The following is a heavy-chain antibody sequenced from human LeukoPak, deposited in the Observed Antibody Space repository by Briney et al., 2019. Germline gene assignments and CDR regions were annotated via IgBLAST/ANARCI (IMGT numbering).Heavy chain of an antibody. J-gene: IGHJ4*02. Sequence: SQTLSLTCAISGDSVSSKNAAWNWIRQSPSRGLEWLGRTYYRSKWYNDYAVSVKGRITINADTSKNQFSLQLNSVTPEDTAVYYCAGRVTASLLVGEAIDYWGQGTLVTVSS. CDR3: AGRVTASLLVGEAIDY. CDR2: TYYRSKWYN. CDR1: GDSVSSKNAA. V-gene: IGHV6-1*01. D-gene: IGHD1-26*01.